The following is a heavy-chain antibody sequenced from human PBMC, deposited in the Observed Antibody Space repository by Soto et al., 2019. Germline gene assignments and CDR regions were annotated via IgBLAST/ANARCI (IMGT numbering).Heavy chain of an antibody. V-gene: IGHV1-18*01. J-gene: IGHJ4*02. D-gene: IGHD1-7*01. CDR2: ISAYNART. Sequence: QVQLVQSGAEVKKPGASVTVSCKASGFTFTNYGITWMRQAPGQGLEWMGWISAYNARTNYAQQVQGRVTMTTATSTSTADMELRSPRSYDTAEYYCARGENWNLPYYFDYWGQGTLVTVSS. CDR3: ARGENWNLPYYFDY. CDR1: GFTFTNYG.